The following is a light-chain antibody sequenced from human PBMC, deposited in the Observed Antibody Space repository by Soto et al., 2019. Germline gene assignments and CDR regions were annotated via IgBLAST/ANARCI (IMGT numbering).Light chain of an antibody. J-gene: IGKJ1*01. V-gene: IGKV3-20*01. CDR1: HSVSSSY. Sequence: EIVLTESPCTLSLLTGERATLSCRASHSVSSSYSAWYQQKHGQAPRLLLYGASNRATRIPDRFSGSGSGTDYTLTIIRLEHEDVAVYYCRQYGSSHRTFGEGAKVDI. CDR3: RQYGSSHRT. CDR2: GAS.